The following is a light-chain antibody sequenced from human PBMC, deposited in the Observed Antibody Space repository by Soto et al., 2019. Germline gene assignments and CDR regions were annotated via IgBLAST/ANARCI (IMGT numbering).Light chain of an antibody. CDR3: QKYDSVPLT. J-gene: IGKJ4*01. CDR1: RGISNY. V-gene: IGKV1-27*01. Sequence: DIQMTQSPSSLSASVGDRVTITCRASRGISNYLAWYQQKPEKVPKLLIYAASTLQSGVPSRFSGSGSGTDFTLTISSLQPEDVATYYCQKYDSVPLTFGGGTKVEIK. CDR2: AAS.